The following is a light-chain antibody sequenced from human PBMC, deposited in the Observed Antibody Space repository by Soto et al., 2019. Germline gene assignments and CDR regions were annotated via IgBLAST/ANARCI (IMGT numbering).Light chain of an antibody. CDR2: EAT. J-gene: IGLJ2*01. Sequence: QSALTQPASVSGSPGQSITISCTATTSDVAIYNLVSWYQQHPGKAPRLMIYEATKRPSGVSNRFFGSESGNTTSLTISGLQIEDEGDYYCSSYAGSNTVIFGGGTKLTVL. V-gene: IGLV2-23*01. CDR1: TSDVAIYNL. CDR3: SSYAGSNTVI.